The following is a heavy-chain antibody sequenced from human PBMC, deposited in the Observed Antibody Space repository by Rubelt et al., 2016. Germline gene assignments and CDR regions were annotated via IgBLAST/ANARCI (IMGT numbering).Heavy chain of an antibody. D-gene: IGHD6-13*01. CDR1: GFIFSSYW. CDR2: IKQDGREK. J-gene: IGHJ6*02. CDR3: ARDGHSSSWYYALYI. Sequence: RLSCAASGFIFSSYWMSWVRQAPGKALEWVANIKQDGREKYYVDSVKGRFTISRDNAKNSLYLQMNSLRAEDTAVYYCARDGHSSSWYYALYIWGQGTTVTVSS. V-gene: IGHV3-7*05.